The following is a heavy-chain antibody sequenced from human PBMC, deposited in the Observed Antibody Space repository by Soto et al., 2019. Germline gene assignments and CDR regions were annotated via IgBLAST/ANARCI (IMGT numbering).Heavy chain of an antibody. Sequence: QLQLQESGSGLVKPSQTLSLTCAVSGGSISSGGYSWSWIRQPPGKGLEWIGYIYHSGSTYYNTSLESRVTISVDRSKNQFSLKLSSVTAADTAVYYCARETTPGWFDPWGQGTLVTVSS. V-gene: IGHV4-30-2*01. CDR3: ARETTPGWFDP. D-gene: IGHD1-1*01. CDR1: GGSISSGGYS. CDR2: IYHSGST. J-gene: IGHJ5*02.